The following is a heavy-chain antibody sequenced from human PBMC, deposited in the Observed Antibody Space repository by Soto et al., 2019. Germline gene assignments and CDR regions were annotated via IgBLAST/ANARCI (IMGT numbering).Heavy chain of an antibody. CDR1: GGSISSGGYS. CDR3: ARAGGLGAVAVDY. CDR2: IYHSGST. Sequence: QLQLQESGSGLVKPSQTLSLTCAVSGGSISSGGYSWSWIRQPPGKGLEWIGYIYHSGSTYYNPSLKSRVTISVHRAKNPVSLEVRSVTAAGTAVYYCARAGGLGAVAVDYWGQGTLVTVSS. V-gene: IGHV4-30-2*01. J-gene: IGHJ4*02. D-gene: IGHD6-19*01.